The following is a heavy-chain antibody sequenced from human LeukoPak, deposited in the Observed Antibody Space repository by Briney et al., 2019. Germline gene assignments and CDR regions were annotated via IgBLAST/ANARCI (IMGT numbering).Heavy chain of an antibody. J-gene: IGHJ6*02. CDR2: INPSGGST. D-gene: IGHD1-7*01. CDR1: GFTFSNYG. Sequence: GASAKVSCKASGFTFSNYGINWVRQAPGQGLEWMGIINPSGGSTSYAQKFQGRVTMTRDTSTSTVYMELSSLRSEDTAVYYCARGGELGEDYYGMDVWGQGTAVTVSS. CDR3: ARGGELGEDYYGMDV. V-gene: IGHV1-46*01.